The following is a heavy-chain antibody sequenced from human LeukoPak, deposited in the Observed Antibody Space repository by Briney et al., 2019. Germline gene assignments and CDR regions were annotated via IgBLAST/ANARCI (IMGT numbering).Heavy chain of an antibody. J-gene: IGHJ5*02. V-gene: IGHV3-66*01. Sequence: PGGSLRLSCTASGFNVNSNYMSWVRQAPGKGLEWVSVIFGGGSTYYADSVKGRFTISRDNSKNTLYLQMNSLRGEDTAVYYCARDHSALASYPNPWGQGTLVTVSS. CDR2: IFGGGST. D-gene: IGHD3-10*01. CDR3: ARDHSALASYPNP. CDR1: GFNVNSNY.